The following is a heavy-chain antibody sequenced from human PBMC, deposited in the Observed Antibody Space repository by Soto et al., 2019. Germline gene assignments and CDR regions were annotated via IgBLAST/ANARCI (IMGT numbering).Heavy chain of an antibody. V-gene: IGHV1-2*02. CDR2: INPNSGGT. Sequence: VSCNGSGSSFPRYGISWGRQALGQGPEGMGWINPNSGGTKYGPKFQGGVNMTRDTSITTAYMELSRLRSGDTAVYYCAREPATAKPEGVDFWGQGTLVTVSS. CDR3: AREPATAKPEGVDF. J-gene: IGHJ4*02. CDR1: GSSFPRYG. D-gene: IGHD1-1*01.